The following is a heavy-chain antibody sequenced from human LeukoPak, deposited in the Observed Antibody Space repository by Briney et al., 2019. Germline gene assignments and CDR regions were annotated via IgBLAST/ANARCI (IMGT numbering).Heavy chain of an antibody. Sequence: GGSLRLSCAASGFTFDDYAMHWVRQAPGKGLEWVSGISWNSGSIGYAGSVKGRFTISRDNAKNSLYLQMNSLRAEDTALYYCAKRVPADAFDIWGQGTMVTVSS. J-gene: IGHJ3*02. CDR2: ISWNSGSI. CDR1: GFTFDDYA. CDR3: AKRVPADAFDI. D-gene: IGHD2-2*01. V-gene: IGHV3-9*01.